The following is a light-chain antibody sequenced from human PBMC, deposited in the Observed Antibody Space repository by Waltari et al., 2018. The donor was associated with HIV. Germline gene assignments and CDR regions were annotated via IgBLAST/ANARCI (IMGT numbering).Light chain of an antibody. V-gene: IGLV2-11*01. Sequence: QSALTQPRSVSGSPGQSVTISCTGTNSDVGGYNFVSWYRHHPGKVPKLMIYDVTKRPAGVPDSFSGSKYGNTVSLTISGLQAEDSADYYCCSYAGTYTLEFGGGTELTVL. CDR1: NSDVGGYNF. J-gene: IGLJ2*01. CDR2: DVT. CDR3: CSYAGTYTLE.